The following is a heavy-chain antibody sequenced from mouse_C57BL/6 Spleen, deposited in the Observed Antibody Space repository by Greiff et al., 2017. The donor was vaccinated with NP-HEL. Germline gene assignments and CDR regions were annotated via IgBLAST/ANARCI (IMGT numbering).Heavy chain of an antibody. CDR2: IDPSDSYT. J-gene: IGHJ1*03. CDR1: GYTFTSYW. V-gene: IGHV1-69*01. Sequence: QVQLKQSGAELVMPGASVKLSCKASGYTFTSYWMHWVKQRPGQGLEWIGEIDPSDSYTNYNQKFKGKSTLTVDKSSSTAYMQLSSLTSEDSAVYYCARGFHYYGSSYWYFDVWGTGTTVTVSS. D-gene: IGHD1-1*01. CDR3: ARGFHYYGSSYWYFDV.